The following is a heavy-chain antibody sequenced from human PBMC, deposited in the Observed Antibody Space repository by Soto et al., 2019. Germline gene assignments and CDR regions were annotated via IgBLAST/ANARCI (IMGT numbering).Heavy chain of an antibody. D-gene: IGHD4-17*01. V-gene: IGHV3-23*01. CDR3: AKAYGGHGGTYYYYGMDV. CDR1: GFTFSSYA. CDR2: ISGSGGST. Sequence: GGSLRLSCAASGFTFSSYAMSWVRQAPGKGLEWVSAISGSGGSTYYADSVKGRFTISRDNSKNTLYLQMNSLRAEDTAVYYCAKAYGGHGGTYYYYGMDVWGQGTTVTVSS. J-gene: IGHJ6*02.